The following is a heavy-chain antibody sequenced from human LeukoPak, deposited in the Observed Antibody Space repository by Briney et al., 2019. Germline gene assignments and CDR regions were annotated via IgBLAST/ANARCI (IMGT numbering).Heavy chain of an antibody. D-gene: IGHD3-10*01. CDR2: INPNSGGT. V-gene: IGHV1-2*02. J-gene: IGHJ5*02. Sequence: ASVKVSCKASGYTFTGYYMHWVRQAPGQGLEWMGWINPNSGGTNYAQKFQGRVTMTRDTSISTAYMELSRLRSDDTAVYYCARDGNYGPNWSDPWGQGTLVTVSS. CDR3: ARDGNYGPNWSDP. CDR1: GYTFTGYY.